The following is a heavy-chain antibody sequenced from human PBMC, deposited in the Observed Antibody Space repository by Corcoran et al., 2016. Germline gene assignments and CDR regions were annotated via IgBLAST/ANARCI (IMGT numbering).Heavy chain of an antibody. CDR3: AQTITARAVNYGMDV. CDR2: IDWNDDK. Sequence: QVTLRESGPALVKPTQTLTLTCTFSGFSFTTSGICVSWIRQPPGKALEWLALIDWNDDKYYTPSLKTRLTSSKYTSKNQVFLTMTNMDPVDTATYYCAQTITARAVNYGMDVWGQGTTVTVSS. D-gene: IGHD6-6*01. V-gene: IGHV2-70*13. J-gene: IGHJ6*02. CDR1: GFSFTTSGIC.